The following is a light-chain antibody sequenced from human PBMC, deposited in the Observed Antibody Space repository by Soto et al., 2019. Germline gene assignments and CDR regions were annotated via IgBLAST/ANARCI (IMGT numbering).Light chain of an antibody. V-gene: IGKV3-15*01. CDR3: QQYNNWPRA. Sequence: EIVMTQSPATLSVSPGDRATLSCRAIRIVHRNGAWYQHKPGQPPRLLIFGASIRATDIPDRFSGSGSGTDFTLTISSLQSEDFAVYYCQQYNNWPRAFGQGTKVEVK. CDR2: GAS. CDR1: RIVHRN. J-gene: IGKJ1*01.